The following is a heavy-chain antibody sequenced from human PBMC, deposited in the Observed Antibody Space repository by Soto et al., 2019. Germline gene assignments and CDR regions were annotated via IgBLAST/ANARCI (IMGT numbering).Heavy chain of an antibody. CDR3: AREPPYLDMTTVVTGAFDI. J-gene: IGHJ3*02. V-gene: IGHV1-18*04. CDR1: GYTFTSYG. CDR2: ISAYNGNT. D-gene: IGHD4-17*01. Sequence: QVQLVQSGAEVKKPGASVKVSCKASGYTFTSYGISWVRQAPGQGLEWMGWISAYNGNTNYAQKLQGRVTMTTDTTTSTAYMELRSLRSDDTAVYYCAREPPYLDMTTVVTGAFDIWGQGTMVTVSS.